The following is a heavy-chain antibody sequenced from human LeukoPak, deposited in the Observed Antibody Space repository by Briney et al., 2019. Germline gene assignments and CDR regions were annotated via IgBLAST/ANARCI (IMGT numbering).Heavy chain of an antibody. J-gene: IGHJ5*02. CDR1: GGSLSSGSYY. V-gene: IGHV4-61*02. D-gene: IGHD2-2*01. CDR2: IYTSGST. Sequence: PSETLSLTCTVSGGSLSSGSYYWSWIRQPAGKGLEWIGRIYTSGSTNYNPSLKSRVTISVDTSKNQFSLKLSSVTAADTAVYYCAREYQVLLGRFDPWGQGTLVTVSS. CDR3: AREYQVLLGRFDP.